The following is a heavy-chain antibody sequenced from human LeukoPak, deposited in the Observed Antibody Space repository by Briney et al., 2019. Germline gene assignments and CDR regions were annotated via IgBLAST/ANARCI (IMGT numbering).Heavy chain of an antibody. D-gene: IGHD5-12*01. Sequence: ETLSLTCAVYGGSFSGYYWSWIRQPPGKGLEWIGEINHSGSTNYNPSLKSRVTISVDTSKNQFSLKLSSVTAADTAVYYCARGKGKRGYSGYDFRGYFDHWGQGTLVTVSS. CDR3: ARGKGKRGYSGYDFRGYFDH. J-gene: IGHJ4*02. V-gene: IGHV4-34*01. CDR2: INHSGST. CDR1: GGSFSGYY.